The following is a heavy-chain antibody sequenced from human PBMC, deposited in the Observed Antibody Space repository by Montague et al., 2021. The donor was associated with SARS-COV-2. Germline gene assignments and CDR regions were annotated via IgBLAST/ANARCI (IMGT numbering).Heavy chain of an antibody. J-gene: IGHJ4*02. D-gene: IGHD3-9*01. CDR2: SNQNSAT. CDR1: GFSISSSYY. Sequence: SETLSLTCSVSGFSISSSYYWGWILQTPRKELEWIVRSNQNSATYYNPXXKRPVTILLDTSKNQFSLILTSVTAADTAVYYCARSGVGIFDFSYFDSWGQGSLVTVSS. V-gene: IGHV4-38-2*02. CDR3: ARSGVGIFDFSYFDS.